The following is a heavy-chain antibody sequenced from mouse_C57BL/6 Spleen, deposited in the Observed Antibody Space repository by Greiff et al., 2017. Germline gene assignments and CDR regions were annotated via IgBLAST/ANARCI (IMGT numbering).Heavy chain of an antibody. CDR2: IRNKANGYTT. CDR1: GFTFTDYY. CDR3: ARYSQYYFDY. D-gene: IGHD3-2*02. V-gene: IGHV7-3*01. J-gene: IGHJ2*01. Sequence: EVNVVESGGGLVQPGGSLSLSCAASGFTFTDYYMSWVRQPPGKALEWLGFIRNKANGYTTEYSASVKGRFTISRDNSQSILYLQMNALRAEDSATYYCARYSQYYFDYWGQGTALTVSS.